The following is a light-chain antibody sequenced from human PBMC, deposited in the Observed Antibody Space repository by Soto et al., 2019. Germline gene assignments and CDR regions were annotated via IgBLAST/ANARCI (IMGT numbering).Light chain of an antibody. CDR1: TGAVTSGCF. CDR2: NLN. Sequence: QTVVTQEPSLTVSPGGTVTLTCASSTGAVTSGCFPNWFQQKPGQAPMTLIYNLNNKHSWTPARFSGSLLGGKAALTLSGVQPEDEADYYCLLYCGANWVFGWGTKVTVL. V-gene: IGLV7-43*01. CDR3: LLYCGANWV. J-gene: IGLJ3*02.